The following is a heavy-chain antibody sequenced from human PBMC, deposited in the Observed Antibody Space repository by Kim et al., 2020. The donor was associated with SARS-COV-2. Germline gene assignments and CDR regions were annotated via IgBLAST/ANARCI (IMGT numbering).Heavy chain of an antibody. CDR3: AKEDSSGWYGGVYFDY. V-gene: IGHV3-23*03. CDR2: IYSGGSST. J-gene: IGHJ4*02. D-gene: IGHD6-19*01. Sequence: GGSLRLSCAASGFTFSSYAMSWVRQAPGKGLEWVSVIYSGGSSTYYADSVKGRFTISRDNSKNTLYLQMNSLRAEDTAVYYCAKEDSSGWYGGVYFDYWGQGTLVTVSS. CDR1: GFTFSSYA.